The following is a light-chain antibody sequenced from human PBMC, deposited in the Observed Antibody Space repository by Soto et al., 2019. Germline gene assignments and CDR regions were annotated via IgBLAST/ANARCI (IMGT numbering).Light chain of an antibody. V-gene: IGKV3-15*01. Sequence: EIVLTQSPGTLSLSPGERATLSCRASQGVSSYLAWYQQKPGQAPRLLIYGASNRATGIPARFSGSGSGTEFTLTISSLQSEDFAVYYCQQYNNWYTFGQGTKLEIK. J-gene: IGKJ2*01. CDR3: QQYNNWYT. CDR1: QGVSSY. CDR2: GAS.